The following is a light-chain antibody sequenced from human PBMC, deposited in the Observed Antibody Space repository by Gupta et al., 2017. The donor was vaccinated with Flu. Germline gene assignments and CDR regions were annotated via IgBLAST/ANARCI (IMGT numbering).Light chain of an antibody. CDR1: QSVSSRH. CDR2: DAY. CDR3: QQRDNWL. J-gene: IGKJ4*01. Sequence: SPANLSLSTGERATRSYRDSQSVSSRHLDWEQQKPGQAPRIIIYDAYNRDTGITARFSGSGSGTDFTLTSRRRQNEDFEVYYCQQRDNWLFGGGTKVEIK. V-gene: IGKV3-11*01.